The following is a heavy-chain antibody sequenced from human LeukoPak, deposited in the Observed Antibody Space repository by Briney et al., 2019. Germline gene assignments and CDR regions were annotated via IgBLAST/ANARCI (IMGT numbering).Heavy chain of an antibody. V-gene: IGHV4-39*01. D-gene: IGHD2-15*01. Sequence: SETLSLTCTVSGGSISSSSYYWGWIRQPPGKGLEWIGSIYYSGSTYYNPSLKSRVTISVDTSKNQFSLKLSSVTAADTAVYFCARVDKHCSGEICYSGWFDPWGQGTLVTVSS. CDR2: IYYSGST. J-gene: IGHJ5*02. CDR3: ARVDKHCSGEICYSGWFDP. CDR1: GGSISSSSYY.